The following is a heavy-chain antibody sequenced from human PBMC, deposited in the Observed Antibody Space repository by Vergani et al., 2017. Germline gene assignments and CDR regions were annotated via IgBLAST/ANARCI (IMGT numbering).Heavy chain of an antibody. Sequence: QVQLQESGPGLVKPPGTLSLTRAVSGDSISSNNCWTWVRQPPGKGLEWIGEICHTEDTKYSPSVKTRVTVSVDESRNLFSLRLNSVTAAVTSVYYCMTIGYRRWGYDFDYWGQGILVTVSS. CDR1: GDSISSNNC. V-gene: IGHV4-4*03. D-gene: IGHD2-2*02. J-gene: IGHJ4*02. CDR2: ICHTEDT. CDR3: MTIGYRRWGYDFDY.